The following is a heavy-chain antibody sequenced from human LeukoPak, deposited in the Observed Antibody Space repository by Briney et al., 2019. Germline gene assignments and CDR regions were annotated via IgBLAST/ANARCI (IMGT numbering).Heavy chain of an antibody. V-gene: IGHV1-8*02. CDR3: AREAYSSGWAEQVF. D-gene: IGHD6-19*01. J-gene: IGHJ4*02. CDR2: MSLNSGST. CDR1: GYSFANYD. Sequence: ASVKVSCKASGYSFANYDINWVRQAPGQGLEWMGYMSLNSGSTGNPQKFRGRVAMTRDTSISTAYMELTILRPNDTAVYFCAREAYSSGWAEQVFWGQGTLVTVSA.